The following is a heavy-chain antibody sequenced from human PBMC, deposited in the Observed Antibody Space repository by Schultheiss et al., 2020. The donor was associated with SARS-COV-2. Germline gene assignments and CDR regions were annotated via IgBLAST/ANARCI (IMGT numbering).Heavy chain of an antibody. J-gene: IGHJ6*02. Sequence: GESLKISCKASGYSFTSYWLAWVRQMSGKGLEWIGIIYPGDSETRYSPSFQGHVTISADKSISTAFLQWGSLKASDTAMYYCARRAGTTLYNYYDMDVWGQGTTVTVSS. CDR2: IYPGDSET. D-gene: IGHD1-7*01. V-gene: IGHV5-51*01. CDR1: GYSFTSYW. CDR3: ARRAGTTLYNYYDMDV.